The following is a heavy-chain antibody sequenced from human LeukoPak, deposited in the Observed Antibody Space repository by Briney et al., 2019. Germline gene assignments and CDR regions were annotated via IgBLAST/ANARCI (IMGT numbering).Heavy chain of an antibody. CDR1: GYSFTSSW. V-gene: IGHV5-51*01. Sequence: GESLKISCEGSGYSFTSSWIGWVRQMPGKGLEWMGIIYPGDSDIRYSPSFQGQVTISADKSITTAYLQWSSLKASDTAIYYCARGLYCSSGSCRFDYWGQGTLVTVSS. J-gene: IGHJ4*02. CDR2: IYPGDSDI. CDR3: ARGLYCSSGSCRFDY. D-gene: IGHD2-15*01.